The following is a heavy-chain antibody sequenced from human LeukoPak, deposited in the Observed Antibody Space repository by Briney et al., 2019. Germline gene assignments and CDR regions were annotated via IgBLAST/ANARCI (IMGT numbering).Heavy chain of an antibody. V-gene: IGHV3-7*01. CDR3: ARRTGSYYDSSGYPDY. D-gene: IGHD3-22*01. Sequence: GGSLRLSCAASGLTFSSYWMSWVRQAPGKGLEWVANIRQDGSEKYYVDSVKGRFTISRDNAKNSLYLQMNSLRAEDTAVYYCARRTGSYYDSSGYPDYWGQGTLVTVSS. J-gene: IGHJ4*02. CDR1: GLTFSSYW. CDR2: IRQDGSEK.